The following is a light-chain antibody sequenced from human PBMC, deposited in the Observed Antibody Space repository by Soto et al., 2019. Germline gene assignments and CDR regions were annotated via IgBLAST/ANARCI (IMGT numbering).Light chain of an antibody. CDR2: EVT. V-gene: IGLV2-14*01. CDR3: SSSTSRRTWV. Sequence: QSALTQPASVSGSPGQSITISCTGTSSDVGGYNYVSWYQQHPGIAPKLIIYEVTNRLSGVSNRFSGSKSGNTASLTISGLQADYEAGYYCSSSTSRRTWVFGGGTKLTVL. CDR1: SSDVGGYNY. J-gene: IGLJ3*02.